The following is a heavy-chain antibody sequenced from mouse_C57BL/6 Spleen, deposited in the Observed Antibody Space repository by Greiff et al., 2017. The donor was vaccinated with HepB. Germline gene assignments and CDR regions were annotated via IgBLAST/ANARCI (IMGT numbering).Heavy chain of an antibody. D-gene: IGHD2-4*01. CDR3: ARQGGLRRGYFDV. V-gene: IGHV5-17*01. CDR1: GFTFSDYG. Sequence: EVMLVESGGGLVKPGGSLKLSCAASGFTFSDYGMHWVRQAPEKGLEWVAYISSGSSTIYYADTVKGRFTISRDNAKNTLFLQMTSLRSEDTAMYYCARQGGLRRGYFDVWGTGTTVTVSS. J-gene: IGHJ1*03. CDR2: ISSGSSTI.